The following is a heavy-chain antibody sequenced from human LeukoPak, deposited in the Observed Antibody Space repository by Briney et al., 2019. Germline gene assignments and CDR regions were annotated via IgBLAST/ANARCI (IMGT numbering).Heavy chain of an antibody. CDR3: AKGQSGSSWENFDY. V-gene: IGHV3-23*01. CDR1: GSTFSSYA. Sequence: GGSLRLSCAASGSTFSSYAMSWVRQAPGKGLEWVSAISGSGGSTYYADSVKGRFTISRDNSKNTLYLQMNSLRAEDTAIYYCAKGQSGSSWENFDYWGQGTLVTVSS. CDR2: ISGSGGST. J-gene: IGHJ4*02. D-gene: IGHD6-13*01.